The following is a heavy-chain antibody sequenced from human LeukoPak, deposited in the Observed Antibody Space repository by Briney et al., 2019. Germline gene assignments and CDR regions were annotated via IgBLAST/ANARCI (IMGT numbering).Heavy chain of an antibody. Sequence: SGTLSLTCAVYGGSFSGYYWSWIRQPPGKGLEWIGEINHSGSTNYNPSLKSRVTISVDTSKNQFSLKLSSVTAADTAVYYRAREGRLRFLEWLSRAAHFDYWGQGTLVTVSS. CDR1: GGSFSGYY. CDR3: AREGRLRFLEWLSRAAHFDY. J-gene: IGHJ4*02. CDR2: INHSGST. D-gene: IGHD3-3*01. V-gene: IGHV4-34*01.